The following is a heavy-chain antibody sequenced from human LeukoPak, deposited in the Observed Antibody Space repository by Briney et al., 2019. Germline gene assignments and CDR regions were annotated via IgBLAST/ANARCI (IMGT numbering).Heavy chain of an antibody. D-gene: IGHD3-10*01. J-gene: IGHJ6*03. Sequence: GGSLRLSCAASGFTFSTSGMHWVRQAPGKGLEWVAFIRYDGSNKYYADSVKGRFAISRDNSKNTLYLQMNSLRAEDTAIYYCAKNKGSGSHVNYCMDVWGKGTTVTVSS. V-gene: IGHV3-30*02. CDR2: IRYDGSNK. CDR1: GFTFSTSG. CDR3: AKNKGSGSHVNYCMDV.